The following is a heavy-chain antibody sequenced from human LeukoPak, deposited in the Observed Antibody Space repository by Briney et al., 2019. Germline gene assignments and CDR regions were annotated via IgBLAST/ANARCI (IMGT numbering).Heavy chain of an antibody. CDR1: GGSISIFY. CDR3: AIGVYNDISGYYPDY. CDR2: IYDTGSS. J-gene: IGHJ4*02. D-gene: IGHD3-22*01. Sequence: PSETLSLTCTVSGGSISIFYWNWIRQPPGKGLEWIGYIYDTGSSSHNPSLKSRVTISVDTSKNQFSLKVRSVTAADTAVYYCAIGVYNDISGYYPDYWGQGTLVTVSS. V-gene: IGHV4-59*01.